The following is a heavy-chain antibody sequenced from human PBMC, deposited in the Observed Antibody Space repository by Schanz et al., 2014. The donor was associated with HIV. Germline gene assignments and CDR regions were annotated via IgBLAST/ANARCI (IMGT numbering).Heavy chain of an antibody. Sequence: EVQLLESGGGLVQPGGSLRLSCAASGFTFSNYAMSWVRQAPGKGLEWVSAISGSGDSTFYTSSVKGRFTISRDNSKDMLFLQMTNLRADDTATYFCAKRNQGYSGYFDFWGQGTLVAVSS. CDR1: GFTFSNYA. J-gene: IGHJ4*02. CDR2: ISGSGDST. D-gene: IGHD1-26*01. V-gene: IGHV3-23*01. CDR3: AKRNQGYSGYFDF.